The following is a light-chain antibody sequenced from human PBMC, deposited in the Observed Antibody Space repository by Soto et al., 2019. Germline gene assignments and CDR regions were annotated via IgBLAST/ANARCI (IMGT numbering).Light chain of an antibody. Sequence: DIQMTQSPSPLSGSVGDRVTITCRASQTISSWLAWYQQKPGKAPKLLIYKSSTLESGVPSRFSGSGSGIEFTLTIRSLKCDDFATYCCQKHNSSSTLGQGTKVDIK. CDR3: QKHNSSST. J-gene: IGKJ1*01. CDR1: QTISSW. CDR2: KSS. V-gene: IGKV1-5*03.